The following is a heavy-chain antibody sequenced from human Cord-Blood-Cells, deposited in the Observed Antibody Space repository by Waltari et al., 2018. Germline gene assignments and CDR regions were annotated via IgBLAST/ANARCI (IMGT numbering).Heavy chain of an antibody. CDR1: GGSFSGYY. V-gene: IGHV4-34*01. D-gene: IGHD6-13*01. CDR2: INHSGST. CDR3: ARGAAAAGTPPDY. J-gene: IGHJ4*02. Sequence: QVQLQQWGAGLLKPSETLSLTCAVYGGSFSGYYWSWIRQPPGQGLEWIGEINHSGSTNYNPSLKSRVTISVDTSKNQFSLKLSSVTAADTAVYYCARGAAAAGTPPDYWGQGTLVTVSS.